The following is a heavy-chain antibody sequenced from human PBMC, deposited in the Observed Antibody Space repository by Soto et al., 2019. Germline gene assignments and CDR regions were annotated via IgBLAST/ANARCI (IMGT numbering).Heavy chain of an antibody. V-gene: IGHV3-33*01. CDR1: GFTFSNYG. CDR2: ILNDGSNR. D-gene: IGHD3-10*01. J-gene: IGHJ6*02. CDR3: ARDDEYSGNGMDV. Sequence: QVQLVESGGGVVQPGRSLTLSCAASGFTFSNYGMHWVRQAPGKGLEWVAVILNDGSNRYHADSVKDRFTISRDNSKNKLYLQMNGLTAEDTAVYYCARDDEYSGNGMDVGGQGTTFTVS.